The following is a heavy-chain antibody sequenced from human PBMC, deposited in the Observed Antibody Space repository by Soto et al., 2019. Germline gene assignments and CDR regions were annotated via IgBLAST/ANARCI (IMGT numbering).Heavy chain of an antibody. V-gene: IGHV3-23*01. Sequence: GGSLRLSCAASGFTFSSYAMSWVRQAPGKGLEWVSAISGSGGSTYYADSVKGRFTISRDNSKNTLYLQMNSLKAEDTAVYYCAKRPGDYGSTDYFDYWGQGTLVTVSS. J-gene: IGHJ4*02. CDR2: ISGSGGST. CDR1: GFTFSSYA. CDR3: AKRPGDYGSTDYFDY. D-gene: IGHD4-17*01.